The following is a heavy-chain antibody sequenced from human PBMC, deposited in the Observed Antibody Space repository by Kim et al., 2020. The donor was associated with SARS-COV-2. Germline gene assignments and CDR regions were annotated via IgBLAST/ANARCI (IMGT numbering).Heavy chain of an antibody. D-gene: IGHD5-12*01. Sequence: GGSLRLSCAASGFTFSSYGMHWVRQAPGKGLEWVADIWYDGSTKYYADSVKGRFTISRDNSKNPLYLQMNSLRAEDTAVYYCAKAGREYSGYDYFDYWGQGTLVTVSS. CDR2: IWYDGSTK. J-gene: IGHJ4*02. V-gene: IGHV3-33*06. CDR3: AKAGREYSGYDYFDY. CDR1: GFTFSSYG.